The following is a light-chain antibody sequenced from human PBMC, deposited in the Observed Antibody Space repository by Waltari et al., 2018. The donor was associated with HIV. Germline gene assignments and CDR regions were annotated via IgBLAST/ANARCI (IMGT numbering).Light chain of an antibody. CDR1: QSVSST. Sequence: EIVMTQSPATLSVSPGERATLSCRASQSVSSTLAWYQKKPGQAPRLLIYGASTRATDIPARFSGSGSGTEFTLAISSLQPEDFASYYCQQYNNWPRTFGQGTKLEIK. V-gene: IGKV3-15*01. CDR3: QQYNNWPRT. CDR2: GAS. J-gene: IGKJ2*01.